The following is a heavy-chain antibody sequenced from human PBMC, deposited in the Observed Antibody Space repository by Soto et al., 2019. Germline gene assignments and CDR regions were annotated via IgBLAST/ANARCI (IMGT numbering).Heavy chain of an antibody. CDR3: ANTEGAWLHYYYYCMDV. J-gene: IGHJ6*02. D-gene: IGHD5-12*01. CDR1: GFTFSSYA. Sequence: GGSLRLSCAASGFTFSSYAMSWVRQAPGKGLEWVSAISGSGGSTYYADSVKGRFTISRDNSKNTLYLQMDSLRAEDTAVYYCANTEGAWLHYYYYCMDVWGQGTTVTVSS. V-gene: IGHV3-23*01. CDR2: ISGSGGST.